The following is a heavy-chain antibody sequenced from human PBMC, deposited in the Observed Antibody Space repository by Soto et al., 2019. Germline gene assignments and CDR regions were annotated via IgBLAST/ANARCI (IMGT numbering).Heavy chain of an antibody. J-gene: IGHJ4*02. CDR1: GGTFSSYA. CDR2: IIPIFGTA. V-gene: IGHV1-69*01. Sequence: QVQLVQSGAEVKKPGSSVKVSCKASGGTFSSYAISWVRQAPGQGLEWMGGIIPIFGTANYAQKFQGRVTNTADESTSTAYMELSSLRSEDTAVYYCARGSDYDYVWGSYRPSYYFDYWGQGTLVTVTS. D-gene: IGHD3-16*02. CDR3: ARGSDYDYVWGSYRPSYYFDY.